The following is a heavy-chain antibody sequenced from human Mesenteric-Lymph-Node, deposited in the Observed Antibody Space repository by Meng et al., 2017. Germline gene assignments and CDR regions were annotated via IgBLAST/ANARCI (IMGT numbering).Heavy chain of an antibody. J-gene: IGHJ3*02. Sequence: GESLKISCEASGFTFSSYWMHWVRQAPGKGLVWVSRINSEGSSTNYADSVKGRFTISRDNAKNTLYLQMNTLRAEDTAVYYCARTCSGDICLYNDGFDMWGQGTVVTVSS. CDR2: INSEGSST. CDR3: ARTCSGDICLYNDGFDM. V-gene: IGHV3-74*01. CDR1: GFTFSSYW. D-gene: IGHD2-15*01.